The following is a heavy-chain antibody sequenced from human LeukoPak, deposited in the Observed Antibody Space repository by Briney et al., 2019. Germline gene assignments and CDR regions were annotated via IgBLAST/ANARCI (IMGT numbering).Heavy chain of an antibody. D-gene: IGHD2-21*01. CDR2: ISSSGSTI. CDR1: GFTFSDYY. V-gene: IGHV3-11*01. Sequence: GGSLRLSCAASGFTFSDYYMSWIRQAPGKGLEWISYISSSGSTIYYADSVKGRFTISRDNARNSLYLQMNSLRAEDTAVYYCARERAKASLRPYYFDYWGQGTLVTVSS. CDR3: ARERAKASLRPYYFDY. J-gene: IGHJ4*02.